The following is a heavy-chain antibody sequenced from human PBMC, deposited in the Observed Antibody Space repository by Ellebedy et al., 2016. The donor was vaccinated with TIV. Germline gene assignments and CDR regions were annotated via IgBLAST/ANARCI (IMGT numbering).Heavy chain of an antibody. J-gene: IGHJ6*02. D-gene: IGHD4-17*01. CDR3: AREAVTRNYYYGMDV. Sequence: GESLKISCAAPGFIFSSYGMHWVRQAPGKGLEWVAVIWHDGSNKYYADSVKGRFTISRDNSKNTLYLQMNSLRAEDTGINYCAREAVTRNYYYGMDVWGQGTTVTVFS. CDR1: GFIFSSYG. CDR2: IWHDGSNK. V-gene: IGHV3-33*01.